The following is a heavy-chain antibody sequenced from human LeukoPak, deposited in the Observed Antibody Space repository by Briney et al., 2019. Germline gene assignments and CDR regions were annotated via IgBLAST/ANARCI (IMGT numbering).Heavy chain of an antibody. CDR2: IYNSGST. CDR1: GGSISSGTYY. CDR3: ARGRDDDVWGSYPTCSDF. J-gene: IGHJ4*02. Sequence: SETLSLTCTVSGGSISSGTYYWTWIRQPAGKGLEWIGRIYNSGSTSYNPSLKSRVTISMDTSKNQFSLKLNSVTAADTAVYYCARGRDDDVWGSYPTCSDFWGQGTLVTVSS. V-gene: IGHV4-61*02. D-gene: IGHD3-16*02.